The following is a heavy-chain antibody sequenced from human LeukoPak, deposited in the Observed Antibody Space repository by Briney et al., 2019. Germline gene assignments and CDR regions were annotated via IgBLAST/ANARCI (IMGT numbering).Heavy chain of an antibody. D-gene: IGHD3-22*01. J-gene: IGHJ4*02. V-gene: IGHV1-3*01. CDR3: ARKPIYYDSSGYHDY. CDR1: GGTFSSYA. Sequence: ASVKVSCKASGGTFSSYAISWVRQAPGQRLEWMGWINAGNGNTKYSQKFQGRVTITRDTSASTAYMELSSLRSEDTAVYYCARKPIYYDSSGYHDYWGQGTLVTVSS. CDR2: INAGNGNT.